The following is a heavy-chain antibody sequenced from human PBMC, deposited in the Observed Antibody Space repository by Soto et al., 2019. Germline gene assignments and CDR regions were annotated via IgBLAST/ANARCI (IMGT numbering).Heavy chain of an antibody. D-gene: IGHD4-4*01. CDR1: GYTFTSHF. CDR2: ISGYNGNT. V-gene: IGHV1-18*04. Sequence: ASVKVSFKASGYTFTSHFINWVRQAPGQGLEWMGWISGYNGNTNFAQNLQGRVTMTADTSTSTAYMELRSLRSDDTAVYYCASWDGKARNFAGHFEYWGQGTRVTVSS. CDR3: ASWDGKARNFAGHFEY. J-gene: IGHJ4*02.